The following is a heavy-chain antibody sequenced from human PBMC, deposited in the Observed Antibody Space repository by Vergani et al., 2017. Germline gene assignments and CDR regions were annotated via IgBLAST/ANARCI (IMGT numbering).Heavy chain of an antibody. D-gene: IGHD5-18*01. CDR1: GGSISSGDYY. V-gene: IGHV4-30-4*08. Sequence: QVQLQESGPGLVKPSQTLSLTCTVSGGSISSGDYYWSWIRQPPGKGLEWIGYIYYSGSTYYNPSLKSRVTISVDTSKNQFSLKLSSVTAADTAVYYYARGKGVVQLWYPSWYFDLWGRGTLVTVSS. CDR2: IYYSGST. J-gene: IGHJ2*01. CDR3: ARGKGVVQLWYPSWYFDL.